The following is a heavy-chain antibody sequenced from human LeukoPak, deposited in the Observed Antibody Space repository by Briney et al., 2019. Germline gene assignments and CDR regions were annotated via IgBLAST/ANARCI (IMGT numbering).Heavy chain of an antibody. CDR2: ISAYNGNT. Sequence: ASVKVSCKASGYTFTGYYMHWVRQAPGQGLEWMGWISAYNGNTNYAQKLQGRVTMTTDTSTSTAYMELRSLRSDDTAVYYCARHLTFDIWGQGTMVTVSS. CDR1: GYTFTGYY. CDR3: ARHLTFDI. J-gene: IGHJ3*02. V-gene: IGHV1-18*04.